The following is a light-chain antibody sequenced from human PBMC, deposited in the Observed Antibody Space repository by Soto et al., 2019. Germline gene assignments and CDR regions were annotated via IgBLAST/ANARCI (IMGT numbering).Light chain of an antibody. CDR2: AAS. V-gene: IGKV1-9*01. CDR3: QQLNSYPWT. J-gene: IGKJ1*01. Sequence: DIQLTQSPSFLSASVGDRVTLTCRASQGISSYLAGYQQKPGKAPKLLIYAASTLQSGVPSRFSGSGSGTEFTLTISSLQPEDFATYYCQQLNSYPWTFGQGTKVEIK. CDR1: QGISSY.